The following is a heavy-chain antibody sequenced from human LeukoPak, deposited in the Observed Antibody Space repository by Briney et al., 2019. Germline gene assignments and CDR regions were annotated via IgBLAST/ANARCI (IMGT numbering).Heavy chain of an antibody. V-gene: IGHV4-39*01. CDR1: GGSISSSSYY. J-gene: IGHJ4*02. CDR2: IYYSGST. Sequence: PSETLSLTCTVSGGSISSSSYYWGWIRQPPGKGLEWIGSIYYSGSTYYNPSLKSRVTISVDTSKNQFSLKLSSVTAADTAVYYCARPYGAAGLDWGQGTLVTVSS. D-gene: IGHD4-17*01. CDR3: ARPYGAAGLD.